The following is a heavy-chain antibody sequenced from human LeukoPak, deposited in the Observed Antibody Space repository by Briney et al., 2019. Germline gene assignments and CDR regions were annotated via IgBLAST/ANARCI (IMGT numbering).Heavy chain of an antibody. D-gene: IGHD4-17*01. CDR3: AREGRDMSPVTSFDY. J-gene: IGHJ4*02. CDR1: GYSISSGYY. Sequence: SETLSLTCVVSGYSISSGYYWSWVRQPPGKGLEWIASLSQSGTTYYNPSLKSRVTISLDTSRNQFSLKLTSVTAADTAVYYCAREGRDMSPVTSFDYWGQGTLVIVSS. V-gene: IGHV4-38-2*02. CDR2: LSQSGTT.